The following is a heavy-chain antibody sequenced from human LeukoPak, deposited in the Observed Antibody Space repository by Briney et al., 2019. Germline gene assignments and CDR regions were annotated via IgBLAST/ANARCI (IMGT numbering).Heavy chain of an antibody. J-gene: IGHJ4*02. CDR3: ATLHSGIVVIPAHNELDN. CDR1: GYTLAALS. Sequence: APVKPSSTLAGYTLAALSMPTVGQSPGKGLEWMGGFDPEDGETIYAQKFQGRVTMTEDTSTDTAYMELSSLRSEDTAVYYCATLHSGIVVIPAHNELDNWGQGTLVTVSS. D-gene: IGHD2-2*01. CDR2: FDPEDGET. V-gene: IGHV1-24*01.